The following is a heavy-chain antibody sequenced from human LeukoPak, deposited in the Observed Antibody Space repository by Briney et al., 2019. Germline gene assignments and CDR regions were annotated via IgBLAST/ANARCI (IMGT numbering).Heavy chain of an antibody. CDR3: AKFPGLMAYASSPPPTSYGMDV. CDR1: GFTFRSYA. CDR2: SGGSGGST. V-gene: IGHV3-23*01. J-gene: IGHJ6*02. D-gene: IGHD2-8*01. Sequence: GWSVTLSCVASGFTFRSYALRWVRQAPGKGLEGVSASGGSGGSTCYADCVKGRFTITQNNSKTPLYLQMNSLRAEDTAVYYCAKFPGLMAYASSPPPTSYGMDVWGQGTTVTVSS.